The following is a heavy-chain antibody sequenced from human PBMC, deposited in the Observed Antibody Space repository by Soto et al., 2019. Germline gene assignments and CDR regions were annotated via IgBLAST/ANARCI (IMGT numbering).Heavy chain of an antibody. CDR1: GFTFSSYG. D-gene: IGHD3-3*01. CDR3: AKSLNYDFWSGNYGMDV. Sequence: GGSLRLSCAASGFTFSSYGMHWVRQAPGKGLEWVAVISYDGSNKYYADSVKGRFTISRDNSKNTLYLQMNSLRAEDTAVYYCAKSLNYDFWSGNYGMDVWGQGTTVTVSS. J-gene: IGHJ6*02. V-gene: IGHV3-30*18. CDR2: ISYDGSNK.